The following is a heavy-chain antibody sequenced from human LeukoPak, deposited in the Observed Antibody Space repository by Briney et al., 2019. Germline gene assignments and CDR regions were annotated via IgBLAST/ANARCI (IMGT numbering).Heavy chain of an antibody. CDR3: ARDPASGDYADVNDY. V-gene: IGHV3-33*01. Sequence: GRSLRLSCAASAFTFSSFGMHWVRQAPGKGLEWVAVIWYDGSNKYYADSVEGRFTISRDNSKNTLYLQMNSLRSEDTAVYYCARDPASGDYADVNDYWGQGTPVTVSS. J-gene: IGHJ4*02. D-gene: IGHD4-17*01. CDR1: AFTFSSFG. CDR2: IWYDGSNK.